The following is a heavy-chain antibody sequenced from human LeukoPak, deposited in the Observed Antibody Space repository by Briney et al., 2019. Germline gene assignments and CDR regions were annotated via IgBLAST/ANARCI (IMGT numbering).Heavy chain of an antibody. J-gene: IGHJ4*02. CDR1: GFTFSSSG. CDR3: ARGRNTGRQFYFDY. V-gene: IGHV3-23*01. CDR2: ITGSGGST. Sequence: GGSLRLSCAASGFTFSSSGMGWVRQAPGKGLECVSTITGSGGSTSYTDSVMGRFTISRDNSKNTLYLQMNSLRAEDTAVYYCARGRNTGRQFYFDYWGQGTLVTVAS. D-gene: IGHD5-18*01.